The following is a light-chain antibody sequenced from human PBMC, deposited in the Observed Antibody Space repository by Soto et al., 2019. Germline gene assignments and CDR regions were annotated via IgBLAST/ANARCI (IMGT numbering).Light chain of an antibody. CDR1: RLGGKC. CDR3: QAWDKSVV. V-gene: IGLV3-1*01. Sequence: YELTQAPSVSVCPGQTASMTCSADRLGGKCVCGYQQKSGHSPVLVMYDDSKRPSGIPERFSGSNSGNTATLTISGTQAMDEGDYYCQAWDKSVVFGGGTKLTVL. J-gene: IGLJ2*01. CDR2: DDS.